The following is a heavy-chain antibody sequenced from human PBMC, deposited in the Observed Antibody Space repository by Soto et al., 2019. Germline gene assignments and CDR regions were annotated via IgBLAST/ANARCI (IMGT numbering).Heavy chain of an antibody. CDR3: ARVGYDILTRYSP. CDR2: IYYSGST. CDR1: GGSVSSGSYY. J-gene: IGHJ5*02. D-gene: IGHD3-9*01. V-gene: IGHV4-61*01. Sequence: QVQLQESGPGLVKPSETLSLTCTVSGGSVSSGSYYWSWIRQPPGKGLEWIGYIYYSGSTNYNPSLKSRVTISVDTSKNQFSLKLSSVTAADTAVYYCARVGYDILTRYSPWGQGTLVTVSS.